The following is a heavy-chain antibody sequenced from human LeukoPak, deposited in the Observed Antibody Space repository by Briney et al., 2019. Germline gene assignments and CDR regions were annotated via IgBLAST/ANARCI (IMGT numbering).Heavy chain of an antibody. CDR1: GFTFSTYS. J-gene: IGHJ4*02. CDR2: ISNNGDST. D-gene: IGHD3-10*01. CDR3: VKGWVRGVMNY. V-gene: IGHV3-64D*06. Sequence: PGGSLRLSCSASGFTFSTYSMYWVRQAPGKGLEYVSGISNNGDSTYYVDSVKGRFTISRDNSKNTLYLQMSSLRVEDTAVYSCVKGWVRGVMNYWGQGTLVTVSS.